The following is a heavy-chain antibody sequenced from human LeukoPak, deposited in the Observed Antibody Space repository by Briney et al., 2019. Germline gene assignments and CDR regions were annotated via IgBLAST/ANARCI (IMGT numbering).Heavy chain of an antibody. Sequence: GGSLRLSCAASGFTFSSYSMNWVRQAPGEGLEWVSSISSSSSYIYYADSVKGRFTISRDNAKNSLYLQMNSLRAEDTAVYYCARFGRSSRYYFDYWGQGTLVTVSS. D-gene: IGHD6-6*01. V-gene: IGHV3-21*01. CDR2: ISSSSSYI. J-gene: IGHJ4*02. CDR1: GFTFSSYS. CDR3: ARFGRSSRYYFDY.